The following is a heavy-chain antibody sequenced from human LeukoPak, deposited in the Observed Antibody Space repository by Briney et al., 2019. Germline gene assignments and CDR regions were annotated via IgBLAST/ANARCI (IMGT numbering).Heavy chain of an antibody. D-gene: IGHD3-22*01. CDR2: IYYTGTT. Sequence: SETLSLTCTVSGGSISSSLYYWGWIRQPPGKGLEWIGTIYYTGTTYYTPSLKSRVTISVDTSKNQFSLKLNSVTAADTAFYYCARATADSSGYYLALYNWFDPWGQGTLVTVSS. J-gene: IGHJ5*02. CDR1: GGSISSSLYY. V-gene: IGHV4-39*07. CDR3: ARATADSSGYYLALYNWFDP.